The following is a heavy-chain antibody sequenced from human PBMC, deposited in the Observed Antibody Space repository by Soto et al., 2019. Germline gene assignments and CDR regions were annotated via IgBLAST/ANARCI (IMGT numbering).Heavy chain of an antibody. CDR3: AGVRGGGSTCTFDY. CDR1: GYTFTSYG. D-gene: IGHD3-10*01. J-gene: IGHJ4*02. CDR2: ISAYNGNT. Sequence: ASVKVSCKASGYTFTSYGISWVRQAPGQGLEWMGWISAYNGNTNYAQKLQGRVTMTTDTSTSTAYMELRSLRSDDTAVYYCAGVRGGGSTCTFDYWGQGTLVTVSS. V-gene: IGHV1-18*01.